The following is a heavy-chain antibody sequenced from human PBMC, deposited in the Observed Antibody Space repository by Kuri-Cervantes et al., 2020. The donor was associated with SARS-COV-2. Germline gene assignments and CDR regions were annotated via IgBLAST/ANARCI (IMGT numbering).Heavy chain of an antibody. CDR2: ISAYNGNT. V-gene: IGHV1-18*01. J-gene: IGHJ5*02. CDR3: AIVDPTRWFDP. CDR1: GYTFTSYG. Sequence: ASAQVSCNASGYTFTSYGISWVRQAPGQGLEWMGWISAYNGNTNYAQKLQGRVTMTTDTSTSTAYMGLRSLRSDDTAVYYCAIVDPTRWFDPWGQGTLVTVSS. D-gene: IGHD2-2*03.